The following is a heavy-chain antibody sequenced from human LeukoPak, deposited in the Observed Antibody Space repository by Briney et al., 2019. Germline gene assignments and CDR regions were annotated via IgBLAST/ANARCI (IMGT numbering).Heavy chain of an antibody. D-gene: IGHD3-22*01. CDR3: AREITSGYFPFDY. CDR1: GVSVSSVSYY. J-gene: IGHJ4*02. CDR2: IYYSGST. Sequence: PSETLSLTCTVSGVSVSSVSYYGSGIRQPPGKGRGVIGYIYYSGSTNYNPSLMTRVNISVDTSKNHFSLKLTHVPAADTAVYYCAREITSGYFPFDYWGQGTLVTVSS. V-gene: IGHV4-61*03.